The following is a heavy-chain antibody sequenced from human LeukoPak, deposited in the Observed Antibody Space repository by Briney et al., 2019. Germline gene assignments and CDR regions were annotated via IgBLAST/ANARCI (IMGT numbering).Heavy chain of an antibody. CDR3: ASVGPDGGDSHLGYYFDY. V-gene: IGHV4-34*01. CDR1: GGSFSGYY. J-gene: IGHJ4*02. Sequence: SETLSLTCAVYGGSFSGYYWSWIRQPPGKGLEWIGEINHSGSTNYNPSLKSRVTISVDTSKNQFSLKLSSVTAADTAVYYCASVGPDGGDSHLGYYFDYWGQGTLVTVSS. D-gene: IGHD4-23*01. CDR2: INHSGST.